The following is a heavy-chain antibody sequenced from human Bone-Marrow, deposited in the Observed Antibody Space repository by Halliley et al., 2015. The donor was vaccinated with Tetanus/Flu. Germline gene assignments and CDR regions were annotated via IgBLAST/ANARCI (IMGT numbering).Heavy chain of an antibody. V-gene: IGHV3-49*04. J-gene: IGHJ5*02. CDR1: GFTFGDYA. CDR2: IRSKVYGGTA. Sequence: SLRLSCTASGFTFGDYAMSWVRQAPGKGLEWVGFIRSKVYGGTADYAASVKGRVTISRDDSKSIAYLQMSSLKTEDTAVYYCTRELRPDFVAVTWFDPWGQGTLVTVSS. D-gene: IGHD2-15*01. CDR3: TRELRPDFVAVTWFDP.